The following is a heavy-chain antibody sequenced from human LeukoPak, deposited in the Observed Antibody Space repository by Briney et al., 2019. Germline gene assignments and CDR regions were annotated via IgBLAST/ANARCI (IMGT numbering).Heavy chain of an antibody. V-gene: IGHV3-23*01. D-gene: IGHD6-13*01. J-gene: IGHJ4*02. CDR3: AKRLSSSSTWYYFDY. CDR2: ITSGENT. Sequence: GGSLRLSCAASGFTFSSYGMSWVRQAPGKGLEWVSAITSGENTYYADSVKGRFTISRDNSKNTLYLQMNSLRAEDTAVYYCAKRLSSSSTWYYFDYWGQGTLVTASS. CDR1: GFTFSSYG.